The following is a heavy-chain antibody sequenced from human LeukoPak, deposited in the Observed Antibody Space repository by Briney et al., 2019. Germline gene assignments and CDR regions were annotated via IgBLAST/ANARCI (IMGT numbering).Heavy chain of an antibody. D-gene: IGHD3-10*01. CDR1: GYTFTSYG. CDR3: ARVSPLLRFGELFWQSGVQFDP. CDR2: ISAYNGNT. J-gene: IGHJ5*02. Sequence: GASVKVSCKASGYTFTSYGISWVRQAPGQGLEWMGWISAYNGNTNYAQKLQGRVTMTTDTSTSTAYMELRSLRSDDTAVYYCARVSPLLRFGELFWQSGVQFDPWGQGTLVTVSS. V-gene: IGHV1-18*01.